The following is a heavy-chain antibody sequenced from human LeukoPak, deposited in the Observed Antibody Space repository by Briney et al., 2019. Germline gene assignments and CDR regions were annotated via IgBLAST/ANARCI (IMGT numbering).Heavy chain of an antibody. CDR3: ASDRGLGQLYCSSTSCPSINWFDP. Sequence: ASVKVSCKASGYTFTGYYMHWVGQAPGQGLEGMGWINPKRGGTNYAQKFQGRVTMTRDTSISTAYMELSRLRSDDTAVYYCASDRGLGQLYCSSTSCPSINWFDPWGQGTLVTVSS. CDR2: INPKRGGT. CDR1: GYTFTGYY. D-gene: IGHD2-2*01. J-gene: IGHJ5*02. V-gene: IGHV1-2*02.